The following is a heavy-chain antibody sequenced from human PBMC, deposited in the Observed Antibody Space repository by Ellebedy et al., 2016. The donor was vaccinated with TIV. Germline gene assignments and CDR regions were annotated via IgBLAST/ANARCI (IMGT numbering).Heavy chain of an antibody. V-gene: IGHV1-3*01. CDR1: GYTFTNNA. CDR2: INADKGNT. CDR3: ARSRRMAAAGPPLFYLDY. D-gene: IGHD6-13*01. J-gene: IGHJ4*02. Sequence: ASVKVSCXASGYTFTNNAMHWVRQAPGQRLEWMGWINADKGNTKYSQKFPGRVTFTRDTSANTAYMALSSLMPEDTAVYYCARSRRMAAAGPPLFYLDYWGQGTLVTVSS.